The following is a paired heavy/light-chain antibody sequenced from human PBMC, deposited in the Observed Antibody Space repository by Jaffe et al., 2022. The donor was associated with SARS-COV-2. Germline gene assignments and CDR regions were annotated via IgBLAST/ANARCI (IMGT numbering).Light chain of an antibody. CDR1: QSISGW. J-gene: IGKJ4*01. Sequence: DIQMTQSPSTLSASVGDRVTITCRASQSISGWLAWYQQKPGKAPKLLIYKASSLQSGVPSTFSGSGSGTEFTLTISSLQPDDFATYYCQQYSDYSTFGGGTKVEIK. V-gene: IGKV1-5*03. CDR2: KAS. CDR3: QQYSDYST.
Heavy chain of an antibody. Sequence: QVQLQESGPGLVRPSETLSLTCTVSGGSISSYYWSWIRQPPGKGLDWIGYVSYSGSTNYNPSLKSRVTISVDTSKNQFSLKLSSVTAADTAIYYCARSGHYYDSDVYYLFDQWGQGTLVTVSS. V-gene: IGHV4-59*01. CDR2: VSYSGST. CDR3: ARSGHYYDSDVYYLFDQ. J-gene: IGHJ4*02. CDR1: GGSISSYY. D-gene: IGHD3-22*01.